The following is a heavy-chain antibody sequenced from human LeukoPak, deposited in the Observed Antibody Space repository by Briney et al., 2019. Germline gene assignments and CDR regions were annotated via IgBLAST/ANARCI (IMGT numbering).Heavy chain of an antibody. CDR3: ARGQQLDQYYYYGMDV. J-gene: IGHJ6*02. V-gene: IGHV3-11*01. Sequence: PGGSLRLSCAASGFNFNIFYMSWVRQAPGKGLEWVSYISSDGDTIYYADSVKGRFTISRDNAKNSLYLQMHSLRAEDTAVYYCARGQQLDQYYYYGMDVWGQGTTVTVSS. D-gene: IGHD6-13*01. CDR1: GFNFNIFY. CDR2: ISSDGDTI.